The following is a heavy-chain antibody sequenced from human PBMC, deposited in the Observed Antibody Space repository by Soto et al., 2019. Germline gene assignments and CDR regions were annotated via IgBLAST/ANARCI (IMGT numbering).Heavy chain of an antibody. Sequence: SETLSLTCAVSGGSISSSNWWSWVRQPPGKGLEWIGEIYHSGSTNYNPSLKSRVTISVDKSKNQFSLKLSSVTAADTAVYYCARMSYDSSGYQWGGFDYWGQGTLVTVSS. J-gene: IGHJ4*02. CDR3: ARMSYDSSGYQWGGFDY. CDR2: IYHSGST. V-gene: IGHV4-4*02. CDR1: GGSISSSNW. D-gene: IGHD3-22*01.